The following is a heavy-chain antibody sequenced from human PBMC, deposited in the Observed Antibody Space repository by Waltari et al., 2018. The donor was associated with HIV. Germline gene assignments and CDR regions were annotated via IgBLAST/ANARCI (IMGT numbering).Heavy chain of an antibody. CDR1: GFRFRSYS. D-gene: IGHD1-20*01. V-gene: IGHV3-48*01. J-gene: IGHJ4*02. CDR3: VRDYKWAFDY. CDR2: MSDDTRYP. Sequence: EVKLVESGGGLIQPGGSLSPSCGTSGFRFRSYSMNWVRQAPGEGLEWLAYMSDDTRYPYYADSVKGRFTISRDNAEDSVYLQMTNLRVEDTAVYYCVRDYKWAFDYWGQGTRVTVSS.